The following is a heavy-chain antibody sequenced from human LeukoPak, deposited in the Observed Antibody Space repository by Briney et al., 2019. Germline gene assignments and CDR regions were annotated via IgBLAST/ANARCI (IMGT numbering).Heavy chain of an antibody. Sequence: GGSLRLSCAGSGFTFSDYYMSWIRQAPGKGLEWVSYISSSSTIYYADSVKGRFTISRDNAKNSLYLQMNSLRAEDTAVYYCARDQSLGYYDFWSGYYSGNWFDPWGQGTLVTVSS. V-gene: IGHV3-69-1*01. D-gene: IGHD3-3*01. CDR1: GFTFSDYY. J-gene: IGHJ5*02. CDR2: ISSSSTI. CDR3: ARDQSLGYYDFWSGYYSGNWFDP.